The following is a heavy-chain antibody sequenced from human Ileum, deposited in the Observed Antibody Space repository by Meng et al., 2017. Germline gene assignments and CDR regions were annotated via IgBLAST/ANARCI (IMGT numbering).Heavy chain of an antibody. CDR2: LYYSGTT. J-gene: IGHJ4*02. D-gene: IGHD6-13*01. V-gene: IGHV4-31*03. Sequence: QVQLQESGPGLVKPSQTLSLTCTVSGGSISRGSYYGSWNRQHPGKGLEWIGYLYYSGTTYYNPSLKSRVTISVDTSKNQFSLKLSSVTAADMAVYYCAREPPAAAGTGADYWGQGTLVTVSS. CDR3: AREPPAAAGTGADY. CDR1: GGSISRGSYY.